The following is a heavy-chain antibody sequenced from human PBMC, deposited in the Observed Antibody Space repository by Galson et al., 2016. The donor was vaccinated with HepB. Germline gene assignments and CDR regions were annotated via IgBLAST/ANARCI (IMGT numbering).Heavy chain of an antibody. CDR1: GFVFSSYG. V-gene: IGHV3-33*01. Sequence: SLRLSCAASGFVFSSYGIHWVRQAPGKGLEWVALIWHDGSNQYYADSVKGRFTISRDNSKNTLYLQMDSLRAEDSAVYYCARESPHIAVPVLDDWGQGTLGTVSS. CDR2: IWHDGSNQ. CDR3: ARESPHIAVPVLDD. J-gene: IGHJ4*02. D-gene: IGHD6-19*01.